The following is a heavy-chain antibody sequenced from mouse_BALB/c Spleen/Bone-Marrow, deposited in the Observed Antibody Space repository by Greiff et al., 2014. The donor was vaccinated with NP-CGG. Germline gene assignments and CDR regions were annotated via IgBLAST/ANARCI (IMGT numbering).Heavy chain of an antibody. CDR1: GYTFSDYA. CDR3: ARGGSLGLYYYAMDY. J-gene: IGHJ4*01. V-gene: IGHV1S137*01. CDR2: LSPYYVDG. Sequence: QVHVKQSGAELVRPGVSVKISCKGSGYTFSDYAMHWVKQSHAKSLEWIGVLSPYYVDGGYNQKFKGKATMTIDTYSSTVYMELVRLTSEDSAIYYCARGGSLGLYYYAMDYWGQGTSVTVSS. D-gene: IGHD6-1*01.